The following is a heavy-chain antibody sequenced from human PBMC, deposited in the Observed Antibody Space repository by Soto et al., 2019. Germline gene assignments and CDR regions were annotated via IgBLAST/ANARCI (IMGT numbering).Heavy chain of an antibody. D-gene: IGHD3-22*01. V-gene: IGHV3-21*06. J-gene: IGHJ4*02. CDR3: AREGVHNYNEYYFDY. Sequence: GGSLRPSCAVSGFTFSYYALHWVRRAPGKGLEWVSSISGIRDYIRYADSVKGRFTISRDNAKTSLYLQMNSLTAEDTAVYYCAREGVHNYNEYYFDYWGQGTLVTVSS. CDR1: GFTFSYYA. CDR2: ISGIRDYI.